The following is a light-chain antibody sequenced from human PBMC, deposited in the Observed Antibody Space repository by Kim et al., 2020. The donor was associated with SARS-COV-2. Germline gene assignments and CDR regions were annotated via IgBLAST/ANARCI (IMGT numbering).Light chain of an antibody. CDR2: GAS. Sequence: LSPGERATLSCRASQSVSSSYLAWYQQKPGQAPRLLIYGASSRATGIPDRFSGSGSGTDFTLTISRLEPEDFAVYYCQQYGSSPQTFGQGTKVDIK. CDR3: QQYGSSPQT. V-gene: IGKV3-20*01. J-gene: IGKJ1*01. CDR1: QSVSSSY.